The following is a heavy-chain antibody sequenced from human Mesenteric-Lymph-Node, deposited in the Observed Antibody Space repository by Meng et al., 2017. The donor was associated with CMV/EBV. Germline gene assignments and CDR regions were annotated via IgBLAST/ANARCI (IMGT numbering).Heavy chain of an antibody. J-gene: IGHJ4*02. CDR2: VYQSGTS. CDR1: GYSISSGYY. Sequence: SETLSLTCSVSGYSISSGYYWGWIRQSPGKGLEWIGSVYQSGTSYHNPSLKSRVTMSIDTSKNQFSLKLSAVTAADTAMYYCARRRSGRGDYGLPGDHFDCWSQGTLVTVSS. V-gene: IGHV4-38-2*01. CDR3: ARRRSGRGDYGLPGDHFDC. D-gene: IGHD4-17*01.